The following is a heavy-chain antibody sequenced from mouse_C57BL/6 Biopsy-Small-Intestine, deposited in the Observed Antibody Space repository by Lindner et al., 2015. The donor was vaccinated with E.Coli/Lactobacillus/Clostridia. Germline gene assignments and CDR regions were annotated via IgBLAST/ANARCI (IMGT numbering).Heavy chain of an antibody. V-gene: IGHV1-14*01. CDR3: VRTPPDWFAY. J-gene: IGHJ3*01. CDR1: GYAFSSSW. CDR2: INPYNDGT. Sequence: VQLQESGPELVKPGASVKISCKASGYAFSSSWMNWVKQRPGKGLEWIGYINPYNDGTRYNETFKGKATLTSDKSSSTAYMELSSLTSEDSAVYYCVRTPPDWFAYWGQGTLVTVSA.